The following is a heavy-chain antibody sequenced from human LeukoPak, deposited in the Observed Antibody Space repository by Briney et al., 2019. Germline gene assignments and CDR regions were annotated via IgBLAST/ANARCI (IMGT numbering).Heavy chain of an antibody. CDR1: GYSISSGYY. CDR2: IYHSGST. CDR3: ARCISNGSGNWFDP. J-gene: IGHJ5*02. D-gene: IGHD3-10*01. V-gene: IGHV4-38-2*01. Sequence: SETLSLTCAVSGYSISSGYYWGWIRQPPGKGLEWIGSIYHSGSTYYNPSLKSRVTISVDTPKNQFSLKLSSVTAADTAVYYCARCISNGSGNWFDPWGQGTLVTVSS.